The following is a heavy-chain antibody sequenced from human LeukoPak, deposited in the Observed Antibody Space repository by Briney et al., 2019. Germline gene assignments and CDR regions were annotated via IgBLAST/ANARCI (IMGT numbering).Heavy chain of an antibody. Sequence: GGSLRLSCAASGFTFSSYSMNWVRQAPGKGLEWVSYISISSSTIYYADSVKGRFTISRDNAKNSLYLQMDSLRDGDTAVYYCAAREDSSGWSGFDFWGQGTLVTVSS. V-gene: IGHV3-48*02. D-gene: IGHD6-19*01. CDR1: GFTFSSYS. J-gene: IGHJ4*02. CDR2: ISISSSTI. CDR3: AAREDSSGWSGFDF.